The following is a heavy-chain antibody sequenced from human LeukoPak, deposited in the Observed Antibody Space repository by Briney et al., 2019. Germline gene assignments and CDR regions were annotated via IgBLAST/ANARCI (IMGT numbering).Heavy chain of an antibody. CDR2: IYHSGST. J-gene: IGHJ5*02. V-gene: IGHV4-59*01. Sequence: SETLSLTCTVSGGSISSYYWSWIRQPPGKGLEWIGYIYHSGSTNYNPSLKSRVTISVDTSKNQYSLKLSSVTAADTAVYYCARPGGGYSYGYVETWGQGILVTVTS. CDR3: ARPGGGYSYGYVET. CDR1: GGSISSYY. D-gene: IGHD5-18*01.